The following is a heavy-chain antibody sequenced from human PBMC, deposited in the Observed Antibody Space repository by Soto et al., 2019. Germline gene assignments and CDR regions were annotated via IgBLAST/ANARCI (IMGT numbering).Heavy chain of an antibody. CDR3: AREPYYYGSGSFIKKFDY. D-gene: IGHD3-10*01. Sequence: SETLSLTCAVYGGSFSGYYWSWIRQPPGKGLEWIGEINHSGSTNYNPSLKSRVTISVDTSKNQFSLKLSSVTAADTAVYYCAREPYYYGSGSFIKKFDYWGQGTLVTVSS. CDR2: INHSGST. CDR1: GGSFSGYY. V-gene: IGHV4-34*01. J-gene: IGHJ4*02.